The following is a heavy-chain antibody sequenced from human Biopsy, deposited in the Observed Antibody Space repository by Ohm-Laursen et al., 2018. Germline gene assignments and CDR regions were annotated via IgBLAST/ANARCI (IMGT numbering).Heavy chain of an antibody. J-gene: IGHJ6*02. CDR2: IHYSGNT. D-gene: IGHD3-16*01. Sequence: TLSFTCPVSSGSVRSGDFFWSSIRQHPGRGVQWIGYIHYSGNTLYNPSLKSRLTISVDTSRNQYSLKLTPVTPADTALYYCTGVGGKKIYGLWGQGTTVTVSS. V-gene: IGHV4-31*03. CDR3: TGVGGKKIYGL. CDR1: SGSVRSGDFF.